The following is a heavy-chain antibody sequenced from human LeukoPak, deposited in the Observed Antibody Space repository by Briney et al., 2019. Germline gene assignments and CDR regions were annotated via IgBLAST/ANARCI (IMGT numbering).Heavy chain of an antibody. V-gene: IGHV3-48*02. CDR1: GFTFSIHG. D-gene: IGHD6-19*01. J-gene: IGHJ5*02. CDR3: AKGYSNGYGA. Sequence: GGSLRLSCAASGFTFSIHGMNWVRQAPGKGLEWVSYIINSGGTVYYTDSVQGRFTISRDNARNSLFLQMNSLRDEGTAVYYCAKGYSNGYGAWGQGTLVTVSS. CDR2: IINSGGTV.